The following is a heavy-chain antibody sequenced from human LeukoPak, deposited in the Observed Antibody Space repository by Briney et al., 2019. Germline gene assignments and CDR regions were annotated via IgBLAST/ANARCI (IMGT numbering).Heavy chain of an antibody. CDR1: GGTFSTYA. CDR2: INPSGGST. V-gene: IGHV1-46*01. J-gene: IGHJ3*02. CDR3: ARVVATTRRHDAFDI. Sequence: GSSVKVSCKASGGTFSTYAITWVRQAPGQGLEWMGIINPSGGSTYYTQQFQGRLTMTRDMSTSTVYMELSSLRSEDTAVYYCARVVATTRRHDAFDIWGQGTMVTVSS. D-gene: IGHD1-26*01.